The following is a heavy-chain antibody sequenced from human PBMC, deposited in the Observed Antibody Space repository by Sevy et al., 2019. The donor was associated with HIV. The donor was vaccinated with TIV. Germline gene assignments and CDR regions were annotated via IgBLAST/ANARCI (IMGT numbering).Heavy chain of an antibody. Sequence: GGSLRLSCAASGFTFSSYSMNWVRQAPGKGLEWVSSISSCSSYIYYADSVKGRFNISRDNAKNSLYLQMNSLRAEDTAVYYCARGYVGYWGQGTLVTVSS. V-gene: IGHV3-21*01. D-gene: IGHD5-12*01. CDR1: GFTFSSYS. CDR3: ARGYVGY. CDR2: ISSCSSYI. J-gene: IGHJ4*02.